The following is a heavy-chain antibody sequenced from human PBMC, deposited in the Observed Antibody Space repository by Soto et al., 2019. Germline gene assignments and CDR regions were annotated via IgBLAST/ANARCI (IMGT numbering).Heavy chain of an antibody. CDR1: GGSISSGDYY. Sequence: SETLSLTCTVSGGSISSGDYYWSWIRQPPWKGLEWIGYIYYSGSTYYNPSRKSRVTISVDTSKNQFSLKLSSVTDAETAVYYCARVRRPLRHYCYYGMDVWGQGXTVTVYS. CDR3: ARVRRPLRHYCYYGMDV. J-gene: IGHJ6*02. CDR2: IYYSGST. D-gene: IGHD5-12*01. V-gene: IGHV4-30-4*01.